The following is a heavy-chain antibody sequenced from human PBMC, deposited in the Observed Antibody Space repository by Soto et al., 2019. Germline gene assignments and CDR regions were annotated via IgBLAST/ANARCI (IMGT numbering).Heavy chain of an antibody. D-gene: IGHD4-17*01. Sequence: GGSLRFSCAASGFTFSSYGMHWVRQAPGKGLEWVAVISYDGSNKYYADSVKGRFTISRDNSKNTLYLQMNSLRAEDTAVYYCAKDGGTDYGDYYYYYYMDVWGKGTTVTVSS. CDR2: ISYDGSNK. CDR3: AKDGGTDYGDYYYYYYMDV. J-gene: IGHJ6*03. V-gene: IGHV3-30*18. CDR1: GFTFSSYG.